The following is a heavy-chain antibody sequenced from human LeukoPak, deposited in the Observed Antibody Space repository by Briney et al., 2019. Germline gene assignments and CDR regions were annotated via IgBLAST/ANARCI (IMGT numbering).Heavy chain of an antibody. J-gene: IGHJ4*02. CDR3: SKDRQLGSSWSHCDY. CDR1: VFTFSRYA. Sequence: PGGSLRLSYAASVFTFSRYAMLWVGQAPGKGLEWVSAISGSGGSTYYADSVRGRFTISRDNSKNTLYLQMNSLRAERAVVYECSKDRQLGSSWSHCDYWGQGTLVTVSS. CDR2: ISGSGGST. D-gene: IGHD6-13*01. V-gene: IGHV3-23*01.